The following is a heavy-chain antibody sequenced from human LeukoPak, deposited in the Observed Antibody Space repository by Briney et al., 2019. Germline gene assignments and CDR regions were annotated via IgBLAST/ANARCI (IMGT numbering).Heavy chain of an antibody. Sequence: GGSLRLSCAASGFTFSSYEMSWVRQAPGKGLEWVSYISSSGSTIYYADSVKGRFTISRDNAKNSLYLQMNSLRAEDTAVYYCASTSWPKKGKQVDYWGQGTLVTVSS. D-gene: IGHD2-2*01. CDR2: ISSSGSTI. CDR1: GFTFSSYE. V-gene: IGHV3-48*03. CDR3: ASTSWPKKGKQVDY. J-gene: IGHJ4*02.